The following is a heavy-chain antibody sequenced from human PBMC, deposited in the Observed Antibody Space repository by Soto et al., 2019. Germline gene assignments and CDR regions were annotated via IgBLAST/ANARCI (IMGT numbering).Heavy chain of an antibody. Sequence: GGSLRLSCAASGFTFSSYGMHWVRQAPGKGLEWVAVISYDGSNKYYADSVKGRFTISRDNSKNTLYLQMNSLRAEDTAVYYCAKVLSHSSNFDYWGQGTLVTVSS. CDR2: ISYDGSNK. D-gene: IGHD6-13*01. J-gene: IGHJ4*02. CDR3: AKVLSHSSNFDY. V-gene: IGHV3-30*18. CDR1: GFTFSSYG.